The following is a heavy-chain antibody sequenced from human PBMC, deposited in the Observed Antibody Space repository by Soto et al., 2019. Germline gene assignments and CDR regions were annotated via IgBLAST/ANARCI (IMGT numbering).Heavy chain of an antibody. CDR1: AGSISSRSYY. V-gene: IGHV4-39*01. Sequence: SETLSLTCTVSAGSISSRSYYWGWIRQPPGKGLEWIGSIYYSGSTYYNPSLKSRVTISVDTSKNQFSLKLSSVTAADTAVYYCARSDGYSSNGYYYYYYGMDVWGQGTTVTVSS. J-gene: IGHJ6*02. D-gene: IGHD5-18*01. CDR2: IYYSGST. CDR3: ARSDGYSSNGYYYYYYGMDV.